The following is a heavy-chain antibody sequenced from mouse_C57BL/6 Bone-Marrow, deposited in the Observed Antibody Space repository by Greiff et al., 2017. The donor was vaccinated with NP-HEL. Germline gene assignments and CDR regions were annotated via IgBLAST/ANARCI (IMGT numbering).Heavy chain of an antibody. Sequence: QVQLKESGAELVKPGASVKISCKASGYAFSSYWMNWVKQRPGKGLEWIGQIYPGDGDTNYNGKFKGKATLTADKSSSTAYMQLSSLTSEDSAVYFCAREWFGAYWGQGTLVTVSA. J-gene: IGHJ3*01. V-gene: IGHV1-80*01. CDR1: GYAFSSYW. CDR2: IYPGDGDT. D-gene: IGHD1-3*01. CDR3: AREWFGAY.